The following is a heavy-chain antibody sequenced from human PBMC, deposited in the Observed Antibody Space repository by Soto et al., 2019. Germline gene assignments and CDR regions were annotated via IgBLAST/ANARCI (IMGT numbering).Heavy chain of an antibody. CDR3: ARDYDSSGYWISTALDY. V-gene: IGHV1-18*01. D-gene: IGHD3-22*01. CDR2: ISAYNGNT. J-gene: IGHJ4*02. CDR1: GYTFTSYG. Sequence: GASVKVSCKASGYTFTSYGISWVRQAPGQGLEWMGWISAYNGNTNYAQKLQGRVTMTTDTSTSTAYMELRSLRSDDTAVYYCARDYDSSGYWISTALDYWGQGTLVTVSS.